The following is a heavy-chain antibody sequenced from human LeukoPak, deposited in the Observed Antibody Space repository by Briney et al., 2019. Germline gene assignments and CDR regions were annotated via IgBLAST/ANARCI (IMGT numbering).Heavy chain of an antibody. D-gene: IGHD1-26*01. CDR1: GGSISSYY. V-gene: IGHV4-59*01. Sequence: SETLSLTCTVSGGSISSYYWSWIRRPPGKGLEWIGYIYYSGSTNYSPSLKSRVTISVDTSKNQFSLKLSSVTAADTAVYYCARDIHSGSYPYYYYYYMDVWGKGTTVTVSS. CDR3: ARDIHSGSYPYYYYYYMDV. J-gene: IGHJ6*03. CDR2: IYYSGST.